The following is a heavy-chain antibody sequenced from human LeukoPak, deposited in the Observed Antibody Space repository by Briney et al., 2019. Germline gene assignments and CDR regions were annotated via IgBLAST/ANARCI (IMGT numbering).Heavy chain of an antibody. Sequence: SETLSLTCTVSGGSISSGGYYWSWIRQPPGKGLEWIGYIYHSGSTYYNPSLKSRVTISVDRSKNQFSLKLSSVTAADTAVYYCARRFGESYDAFDIWGQGTMVTVSS. J-gene: IGHJ3*02. D-gene: IGHD3-10*01. CDR3: ARRFGESYDAFDI. CDR2: IYHSGST. V-gene: IGHV4-30-2*01. CDR1: GGSISSGGYY.